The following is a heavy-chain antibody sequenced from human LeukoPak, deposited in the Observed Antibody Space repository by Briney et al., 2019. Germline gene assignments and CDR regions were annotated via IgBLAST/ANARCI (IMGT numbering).Heavy chain of an antibody. Sequence: GGSLRLSCAASGFTFSSYSMNWVRQAPGKGLEWVSSISSSSSYIYYADSVKGRFTISRDNAKNSLYLQMNSLRAEDMAVYYCARDPTIVVVPAATPGYYYYMDVWGKGTTVTVSS. V-gene: IGHV3-21*01. D-gene: IGHD2-2*01. CDR3: ARDPTIVVVPAATPGYYYYMDV. CDR2: ISSSSSYI. CDR1: GFTFSSYS. J-gene: IGHJ6*03.